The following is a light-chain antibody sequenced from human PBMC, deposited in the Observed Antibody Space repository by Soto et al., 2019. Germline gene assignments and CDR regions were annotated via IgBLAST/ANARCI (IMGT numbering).Light chain of an antibody. CDR2: GNT. CDR1: GSNIGAGYD. J-gene: IGLJ3*02. CDR3: QSYDNSLSAWV. V-gene: IGLV1-40*01. Sequence: QSVLTQPPSVSGAPGQSVTIPCTGSGSNIGAGYDVHWYRQLPGAAPKVLIYGNTNRPSGVPDRFSGSKSGSSASLAITGLQAEDEADYYCQSYDNSLSAWVFGGGTKVTVL.